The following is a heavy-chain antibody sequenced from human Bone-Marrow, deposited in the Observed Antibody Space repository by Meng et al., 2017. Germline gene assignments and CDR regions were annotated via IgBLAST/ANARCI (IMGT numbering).Heavy chain of an antibody. V-gene: IGHV3-23*01. J-gene: IGHJ4*02. Sequence: GESLKISCAASGFTFSSYAMSWVRQAPGKGLEWVSAISGSGGSTYYADSVKCRFTISRDNSKNTLYLQMNSLRAEDTAVYYCAKGVVYYYDSSGYYPDFYYWGQGTLVTVSS. D-gene: IGHD3-22*01. CDR2: ISGSGGST. CDR1: GFTFSSYA. CDR3: AKGVVYYYDSSGYYPDFYY.